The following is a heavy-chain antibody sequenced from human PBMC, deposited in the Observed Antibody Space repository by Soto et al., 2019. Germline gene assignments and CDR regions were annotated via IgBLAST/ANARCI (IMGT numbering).Heavy chain of an antibody. Sequence: QVQLVESGGGVVQPGRSLRLSCAASGFTFSSYGMHWVRQAPGKGLEWVAVISYDGSNKYYADSVKGRFTISRDNSKNTLYLQMNSLRAEDTAVYYCAKGLTDVDTAMVKACWGQGTLVTVSS. CDR2: ISYDGSNK. CDR1: GFTFSSYG. D-gene: IGHD5-18*01. J-gene: IGHJ4*02. CDR3: AKGLTDVDTAMVKAC. V-gene: IGHV3-30*18.